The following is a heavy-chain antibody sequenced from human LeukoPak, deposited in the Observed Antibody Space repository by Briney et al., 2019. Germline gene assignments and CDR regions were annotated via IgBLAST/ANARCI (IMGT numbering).Heavy chain of an antibody. CDR1: GGSISSSSYY. CDR2: IYYSGST. V-gene: IGHV4-39*01. J-gene: IGHJ4*02. CDR3: ARGAQGFDY. Sequence: SGTLSLTCTVSGGSISSSSYYWGWIRQPPGKGLEWIGSIYYSGSTYYNPSLKSRVTISVDTSKNQFSLKLSPVTAADTAVYYCARGAQGFDYWGQGTLVTVSS.